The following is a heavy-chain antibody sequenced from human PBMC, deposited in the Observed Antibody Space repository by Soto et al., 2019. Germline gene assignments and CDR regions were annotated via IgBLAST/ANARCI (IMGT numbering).Heavy chain of an antibody. CDR1: GGSISSGGYY. V-gene: IGHV4-31*03. CDR3: ARGVPAANRGSYQFDY. D-gene: IGHD2-2*01. Sequence: SETLSLTCTVSGGSISSGGYYWSWIRQHPGKGLEWIGYIYYSGSTYYNPSLKSRVTISVDTSKNQFSLKLSSVTAADTAVYYCARGVPAANRGSYQFDYWGQGALVTVSS. CDR2: IYYSGST. J-gene: IGHJ4*02.